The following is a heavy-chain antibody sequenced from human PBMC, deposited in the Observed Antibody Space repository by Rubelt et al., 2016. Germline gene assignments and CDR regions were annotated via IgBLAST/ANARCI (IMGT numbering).Heavy chain of an antibody. CDR2: IIVYNGKQ. J-gene: IGHJ6*02. D-gene: IGHD3-10*01. CDR3: ARGTMVRGAPDV. V-gene: IGHV1-18*01. Sequence: QVQLVQSGAEVKKPGSSVKVSCKTSGGTLNIYAISWLRQAPGQGLDWMGWIIVYNGKQNYAQKLQGRVNMTTDTSTSTADMGLRGLRSDDTAVYYCARGTMVRGAPDVWGQGTTVTVSS. CDR1: GGTLNIYA.